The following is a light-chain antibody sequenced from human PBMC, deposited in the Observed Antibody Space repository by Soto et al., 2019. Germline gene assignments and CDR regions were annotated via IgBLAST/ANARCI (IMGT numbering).Light chain of an antibody. CDR3: QQYNNWPPWK. CDR2: GAS. CDR1: QSVSSN. J-gene: IGKJ1*01. Sequence: VVMTHSPDTLSVSPWETATLSCRASQSVSSNLAWYQQKLGQAPRLLIYGASTRATGIPARFSGSGSGTEFTLTISSLQSEDFAVYYCQQYNNWPPWKFGQGTKVDIK. V-gene: IGKV3-15*01.